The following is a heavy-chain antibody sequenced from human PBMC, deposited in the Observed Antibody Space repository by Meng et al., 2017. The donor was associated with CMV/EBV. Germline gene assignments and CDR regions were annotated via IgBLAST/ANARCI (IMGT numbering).Heavy chain of an antibody. D-gene: IGHD1-26*01. CDR2: INHSGST. CDR1: GGSVSGYY. V-gene: IGHV4-34*01. CDR3: ARGVGATGKADY. Sequence: QVRLQRWGAGLLKPSETLSLTCAVYGGSVSGYYWSWIRQPPGKGLEWIGEINHSGSTNYNPSLKSRVTISVDTSKNQFSLKLSSVTAADTAVYYCARGVGATGKADYWGQGTLVTVSS. J-gene: IGHJ4*02.